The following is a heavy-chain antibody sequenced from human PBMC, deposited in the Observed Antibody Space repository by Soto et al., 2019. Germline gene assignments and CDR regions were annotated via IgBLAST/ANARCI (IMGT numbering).Heavy chain of an antibody. CDR1: GCTFSSYA. CDR3: VKTADDILNGYQHDY. D-gene: IGHD3-9*01. CDR2: ISSNGGST. J-gene: IGHJ4*02. V-gene: IGHV3-64D*06. Sequence: VGSLRLSCSASGCTFSSYAMHWVRHSPGKGLEYVSAISSNGGSTYYADSVKGRFTISRDNSKNTLYLQMSSLRAEDTAVYYCVKTADDILNGYQHDYWGQGTLVTVSS.